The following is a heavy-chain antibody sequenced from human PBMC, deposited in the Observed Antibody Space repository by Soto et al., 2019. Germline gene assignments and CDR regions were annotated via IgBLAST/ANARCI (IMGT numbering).Heavy chain of an antibody. V-gene: IGHV4-39*01. CDR2: IYYSGST. Sequence: QLQLQESGPGLVKPSETLSLTCTVSGGSISSSSYYWGWIRQPPGKGLEWIGSIYYSGSTYYNPSLKSRVTISVDTSTNQFSLKLSSVTAADTAVYYCARRGYPPPDGMDVWGQGTTVTVSS. CDR3: ARRGYPPPDGMDV. J-gene: IGHJ6*02. D-gene: IGHD5-18*01. CDR1: GGSISSSSYY.